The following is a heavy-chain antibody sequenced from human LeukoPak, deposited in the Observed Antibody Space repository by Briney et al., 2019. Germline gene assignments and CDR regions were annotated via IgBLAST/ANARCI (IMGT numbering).Heavy chain of an antibody. CDR3: ARERGYCSGGSCYSTWFDP. J-gene: IGHJ5*02. CDR2: IYYSGST. D-gene: IGHD2-15*01. V-gene: IGHV4-59*01. Sequence: SETLSLTCTVSGGSISSYYWSWIRQPPGKGLEWIGYIYYSGSTNYNPSLKSRVTISVDTSKNQFSLKLSSVTAADTAVYYCARERGYCSGGSCYSTWFDPWGQGTLVTVSS. CDR1: GGSISSYY.